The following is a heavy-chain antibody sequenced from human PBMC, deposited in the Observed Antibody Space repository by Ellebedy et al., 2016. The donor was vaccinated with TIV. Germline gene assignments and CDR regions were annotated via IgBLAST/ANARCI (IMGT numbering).Heavy chain of an antibody. CDR3: ARPLWFGETGGMDV. D-gene: IGHD3-10*01. CDR2: IYYSGST. J-gene: IGHJ6*02. V-gene: IGHV4-39*01. Sequence: SETLSLXCTVSGGSISSSSYYWGWIRQPPGKGLEWIGSIYYSGSTYYNPSLKSRVTISVDTSKNQFSLKLSSVTAADTAVYYCARPLWFGETGGMDVWGQGTTVTVSS. CDR1: GGSISSSSYY.